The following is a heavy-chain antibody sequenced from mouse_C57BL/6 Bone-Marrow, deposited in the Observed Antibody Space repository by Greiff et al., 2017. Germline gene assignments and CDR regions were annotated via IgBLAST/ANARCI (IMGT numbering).Heavy chain of an antibody. J-gene: IGHJ3*01. Sequence: QVQLKQPGAELVKPGASVKLSCKASGYTFTSYWMQWVKQRPGQGLEWIGEIDPSDRYTNYNQKFKGKATLTVDTSSSTAYMQLSSLTSEDSAVYYCARDYDYPSFAYWGQGTLVTVSA. CDR1: GYTFTSYW. CDR2: IDPSDRYT. D-gene: IGHD2-4*01. V-gene: IGHV1-50*01. CDR3: ARDYDYPSFAY.